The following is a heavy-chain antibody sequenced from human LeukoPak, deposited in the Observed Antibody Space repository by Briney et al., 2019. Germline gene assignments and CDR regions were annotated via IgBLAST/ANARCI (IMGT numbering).Heavy chain of an antibody. CDR3: ARVPSIAAAGLDY. Sequence: ASVKVSCKASGYTLTGYYMHWVRQAPGQGLEWMGWINPNSGGTNYAQKFQGRVTMTRDTSISTAYMELSRLRSDDTAVYYCARVPSIAAAGLDYWGQGTLVTVSS. D-gene: IGHD6-13*01. V-gene: IGHV1-2*02. CDR2: INPNSGGT. CDR1: GYTLTGYY. J-gene: IGHJ4*02.